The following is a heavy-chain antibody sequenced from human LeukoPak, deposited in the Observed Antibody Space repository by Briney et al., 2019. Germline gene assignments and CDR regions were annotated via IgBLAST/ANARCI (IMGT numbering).Heavy chain of an antibody. CDR2: IKDGGTTT. J-gene: IGHJ4*02. CDR1: GFTFSSYW. CDR3: TTIRPGY. V-gene: IGHV3-74*01. Sequence: GGSLRLSCAASGFTFSSYWIHWVPHVPGKGLVWVSRIKDGGTTTDYADSVKGRFTISREDAKNTLYLQMNSLRAEDTAVYYCTTIRPGYWGQGTLVTVSP. D-gene: IGHD5-12*01.